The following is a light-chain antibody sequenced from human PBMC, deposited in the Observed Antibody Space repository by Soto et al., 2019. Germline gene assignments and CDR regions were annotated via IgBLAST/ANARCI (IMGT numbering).Light chain of an antibody. J-gene: IGKJ4*01. V-gene: IGKV3-15*01. CDR1: QSVSSK. Sequence: ETVMTQSPATLSLSPGERATLSCRASQSVSSKLVWYQQKPGQAPRFLIYGASTRATGIPARFRGSGFGTEFTLTIDSLQSEDFAVYYCQQYNDWPPAFGGGAKVDIK. CDR3: QQYNDWPPA. CDR2: GAS.